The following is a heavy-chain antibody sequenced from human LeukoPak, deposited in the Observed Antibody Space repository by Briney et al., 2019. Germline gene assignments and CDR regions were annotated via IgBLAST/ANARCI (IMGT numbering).Heavy chain of an antibody. CDR3: ARDPSSTIAAAGDDYGMDV. Sequence: PSETLSLTCTISGGSISSYSYYWGWIRQPPGKGLEWIGYIYYSGSTNYNPSLKSRVTISVDTSKNQFSLKLSSVTAADTAVYYCARDPSSTIAAAGDDYGMDVWGQGTTVTVSS. D-gene: IGHD6-13*01. CDR2: IYYSGST. CDR1: GGSISSYSYY. J-gene: IGHJ6*02. V-gene: IGHV4-61*01.